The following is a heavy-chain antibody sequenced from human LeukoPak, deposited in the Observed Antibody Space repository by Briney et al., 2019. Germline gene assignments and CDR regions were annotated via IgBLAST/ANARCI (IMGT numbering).Heavy chain of an antibody. D-gene: IGHD4-17*01. V-gene: IGHV3-23*01. J-gene: IGHJ4*02. Sequence: PGGSLRLSCAASGFSFSSYAMSWVRQAPGKGLEWVSAITDSGGSTYHADSVKGRFTISRDNSKNTLFLQMNSLRVEDTAVYYCAKEVTTPYFDYWGQGSLVTVSS. CDR3: AKEVTTPYFDY. CDR2: ITDSGGST. CDR1: GFSFSSYA.